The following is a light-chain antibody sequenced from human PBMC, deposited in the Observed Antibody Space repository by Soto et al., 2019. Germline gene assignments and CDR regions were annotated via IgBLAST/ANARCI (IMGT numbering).Light chain of an antibody. CDR2: EAS. CDR1: QDITND. CDR3: QQYDNVPLT. V-gene: IGKV1-33*01. Sequence: DIQMTQSPSSLSASVGDRVTITCQASQDITNDLNWYQQKPGKAPKVLIYEASNLKTGVPSRFSGSGSGTDFTFTISSLQPEDIATYFCQQYDNVPLTFGVGTKVEIK. J-gene: IGKJ4*01.